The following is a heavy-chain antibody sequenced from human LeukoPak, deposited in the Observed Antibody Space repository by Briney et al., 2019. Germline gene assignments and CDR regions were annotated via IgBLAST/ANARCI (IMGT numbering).Heavy chain of an antibody. Sequence: PSETLSLTCSVSGGSITSYFVSWLRQSPGKGLYWIGYISNNGTTNYNPSLKSRVTISVDTSKRQFSLRLSSVSAADTAIYYCARDISARRGNWFDPWGQGILVTVSS. J-gene: IGHJ5*02. CDR1: GGSITSYF. CDR2: ISNNGTT. D-gene: IGHD3-9*01. V-gene: IGHV4-59*01. CDR3: ARDISARRGNWFDP.